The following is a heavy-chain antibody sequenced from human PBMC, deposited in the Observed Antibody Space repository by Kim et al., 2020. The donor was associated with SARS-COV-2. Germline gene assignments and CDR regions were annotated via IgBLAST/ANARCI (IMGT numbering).Heavy chain of an antibody. D-gene: IGHD2-8*01. J-gene: IGHJ4*02. CDR3: AASVRRDVYPFDY. V-gene: IGHV3-53*01. Sequence: AGSVKGRYTIARDNSKNTLYLQMNRLRAADTALYYCAASVRRDVYPFDYWGQGTLVTVSS.